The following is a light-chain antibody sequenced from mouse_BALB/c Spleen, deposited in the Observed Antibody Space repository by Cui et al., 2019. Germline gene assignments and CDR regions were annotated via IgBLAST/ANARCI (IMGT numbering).Light chain of an antibody. CDR3: QQWSSNPWT. Sequence: QIVLTQSPALMSASPGEKVTMTCSASSSVSYMYWYQQKPRSSPKPWIYLTSNLASGVPARFSGSGSGTSYSLTISSMEAEDVATYYCQQWSSNPWTFGGGTKLEIK. CDR2: LTS. CDR1: SSVSY. J-gene: IGKJ1*01. V-gene: IGKV4-68*01.